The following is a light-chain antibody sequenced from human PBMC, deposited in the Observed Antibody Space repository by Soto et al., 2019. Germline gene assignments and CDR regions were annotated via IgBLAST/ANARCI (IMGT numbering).Light chain of an antibody. J-gene: IGKJ4*01. V-gene: IGKV1-17*01. CDR1: QGIRND. Sequence: MHFTHSPSSFTSALADRVTITYRASQGIRNDLGWYQQKPGKAPKRLIYAASSLQSGVPSRFSGSGSGTEFTLTISSLQPEDFATYYCLQHNSSPLTFGGGTKVDIK. CDR2: AAS. CDR3: LQHNSSPLT.